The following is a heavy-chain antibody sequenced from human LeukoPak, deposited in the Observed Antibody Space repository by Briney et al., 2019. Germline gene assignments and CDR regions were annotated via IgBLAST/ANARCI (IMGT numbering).Heavy chain of an antibody. V-gene: IGHV3-23*01. D-gene: IGHD6-6*01. Sequence: GGSLRLSCAASGFTFSSYAMSWVRQAPGEGLEWVSAISGSGGSTYYADSVKGRFTISRDNSKNTLYLQMNSLRAEDTAVYYCAKNSGSSSSYFDYWGQGTLVTVSS. CDR2: ISGSGGST. CDR1: GFTFSSYA. J-gene: IGHJ4*02. CDR3: AKNSGSSSSYFDY.